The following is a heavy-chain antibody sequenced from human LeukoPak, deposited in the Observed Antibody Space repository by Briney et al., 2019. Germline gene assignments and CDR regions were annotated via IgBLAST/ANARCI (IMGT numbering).Heavy chain of an antibody. Sequence: GGSLRLSCAASGFTFSSYSMNWVRQAPGKGLEWVSSITSSNNYIYYGDSVKGRFTISRDDAKNSLFLQMNSLRAEDTATYYCARGECGDYYYFYMDVWGKGTTVTVSS. CDR2: ITSSNNYI. V-gene: IGHV3-21*01. CDR1: GFTFSSYS. CDR3: ARGECGDYYYFYMDV. D-gene: IGHD2-21*01. J-gene: IGHJ6*03.